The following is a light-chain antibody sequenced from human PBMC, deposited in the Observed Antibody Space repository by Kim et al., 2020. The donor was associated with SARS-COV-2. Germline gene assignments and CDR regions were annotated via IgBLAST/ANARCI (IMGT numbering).Light chain of an antibody. CDR3: LLYYGGANLV. CDR2: STR. V-gene: IGLV7-43*01. CDR1: SGTVSSGYS. J-gene: IGLJ2*01. Sequence: GGTVDPTCASSSGTVSSGYSPKWFQRKPGQAPMALIYSTRNRRSWEPARFSGSLHGGKAFLTVSNVQPEDEAEYYCLLYYGGANLVFGGGTQLTVL.